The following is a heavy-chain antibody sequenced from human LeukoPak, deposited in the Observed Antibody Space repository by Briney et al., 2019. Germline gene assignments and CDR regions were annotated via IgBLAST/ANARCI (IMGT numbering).Heavy chain of an antibody. CDR1: GGSISNTSYY. CDR3: ARLISDLTVTDY. V-gene: IGHV4-39*07. J-gene: IGHJ4*02. D-gene: IGHD4-17*01. CDR2: IYYSGTT. Sequence: SETLSLTCTVSGGSISNTSYYWGWIRQPPGKGLEWIGSIYYSGTTYYNPSLKSRVTISVDTSKNQFSLKLSSVTAADTAVYYCARLISDLTVTDYWGQGTLVTVSS.